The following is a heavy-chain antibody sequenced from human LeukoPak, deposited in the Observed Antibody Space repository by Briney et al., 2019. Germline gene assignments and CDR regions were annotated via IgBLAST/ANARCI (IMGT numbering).Heavy chain of an antibody. CDR1: GLTFSDYY. Sequence: GGSLRLSCAASGLTFSDYYMSWIRQAPGKGLEWVSYISSSGSTIYYADSVKGRFTISRGNAKNSLYLQMNSLRAEDTAVYYCARDDCSGGSCYAGFDYWGQGTLVTVSS. CDR2: ISSSGSTI. J-gene: IGHJ4*02. V-gene: IGHV3-11*01. CDR3: ARDDCSGGSCYAGFDY. D-gene: IGHD2-15*01.